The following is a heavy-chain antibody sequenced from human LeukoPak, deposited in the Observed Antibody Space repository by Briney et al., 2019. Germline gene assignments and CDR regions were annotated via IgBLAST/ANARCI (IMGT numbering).Heavy chain of an antibody. D-gene: IGHD2-2*01. CDR2: ISGSGGTT. J-gene: IGHJ4*02. V-gene: IGHV3-23*01. CDR3: AKDGDVVVPGAFPEH. CDR1: GFTFSTYA. Sequence: GGALRLSCAASGFTFSTYAMSWVRQAPGKGLEWVSAISGSGGTTYYADSVKGRFTISRDNSKNTVYLQMNSLRAEDTAVYYCAKDGDVVVPGAFPEHWGQGTLVTVSS.